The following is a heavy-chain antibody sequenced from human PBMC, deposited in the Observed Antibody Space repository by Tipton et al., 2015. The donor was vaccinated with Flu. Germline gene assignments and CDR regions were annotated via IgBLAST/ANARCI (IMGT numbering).Heavy chain of an antibody. CDR2: MSYDGNTR. CDR3: ARGHCGGDCGTWLDP. J-gene: IGHJ5*02. V-gene: IGHV3-30*03. CDR1: GFTLSNYG. Sequence: SLRLSCAASGFTLSNYGMHWVRQAPGKGLEWVAVMSYDGNTRFKADSVKGRFTISRDISKNTMYLQMNGLRPEDAAVYYCARGHCGGDCGTWLDPWGQGTLVTVSS. D-gene: IGHD2-21*02.